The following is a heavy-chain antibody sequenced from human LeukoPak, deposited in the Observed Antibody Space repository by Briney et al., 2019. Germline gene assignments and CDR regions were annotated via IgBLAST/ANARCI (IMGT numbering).Heavy chain of an antibody. CDR1: GFTVSSNY. V-gene: IGHV3-23*01. D-gene: IGHD5-12*01. CDR2: ISGSGGST. CDR3: AKGKSGSERYFDL. J-gene: IGHJ2*01. Sequence: PGGSLRLSCAASGFTVSSNYMSWVRQAPGKGLEWVSAISGSGGSTYYADSVKGRFTISRDNSKNTLYLQMNSLRAEDTAVYYCAKGKSGSERYFDLWGRGTLVTVSS.